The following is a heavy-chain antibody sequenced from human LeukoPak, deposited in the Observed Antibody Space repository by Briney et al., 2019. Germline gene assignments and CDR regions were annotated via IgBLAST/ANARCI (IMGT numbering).Heavy chain of an antibody. V-gene: IGHV3-7*01. CDR2: IKHDGSEK. J-gene: IGHJ4*02. CDR3: ATDRGWRTSGYYLYYFEY. D-gene: IGHD3-3*01. Sequence: GGSLRLSCAASGFTFSTYAMSWVRQAPGKGLEWVASIKHDGSEKYYVDSVRGRFTISRDNTMNSLYLQMSSLRAEDTAVYYCATDRGWRTSGYYLYYFEYWGQGTLVTYSS. CDR1: GFTFSTYA.